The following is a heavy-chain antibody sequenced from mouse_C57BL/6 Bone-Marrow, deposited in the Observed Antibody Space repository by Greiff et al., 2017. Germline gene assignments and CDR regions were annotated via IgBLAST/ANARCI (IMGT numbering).Heavy chain of an antibody. Sequence: VMLVESGAELVRPGASVKLSCKASGYTFTDYYINWVKQRPGQGLEWIARIYPGSGNTYYNEKFKGKATLTAEKSSSTAYMQLSSLTSEDSAVDFCAIYYYGSTFAYWGQGTLVTVSA. CDR3: AIYYYGSTFAY. V-gene: IGHV1-76*01. CDR1: GYTFTDYY. J-gene: IGHJ3*01. D-gene: IGHD1-1*01. CDR2: IYPGSGNT.